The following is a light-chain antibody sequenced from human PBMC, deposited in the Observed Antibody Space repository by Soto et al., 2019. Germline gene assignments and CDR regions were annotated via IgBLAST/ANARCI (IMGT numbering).Light chain of an antibody. CDR2: GAS. CDR1: QSVNSNY. CDR3: QQYGSSGMFT. Sequence: EIVLTQSPGTLSLSPGERATLSCRASQSVNSNYLAWYQVKPGQAPRLLISGASSRATGIPDRFSGSGSGKDFTLTISRLEPEDFAVYYCQQYGSSGMFTFGPGTKVDIK. V-gene: IGKV3-20*01. J-gene: IGKJ3*01.